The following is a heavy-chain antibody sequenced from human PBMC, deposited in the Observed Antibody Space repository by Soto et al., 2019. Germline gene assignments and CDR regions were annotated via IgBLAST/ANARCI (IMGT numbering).Heavy chain of an antibody. CDR1: GFTFNNYA. CDR2: ISGSGGST. Sequence: GGSLRLSCAASGFTFNNYAMTWVRQAPGKGLEWVSVISGSGGSTHYADSVQGRFSISRDNSKNTVYLQMNSLGVEDTALYYCAKVIVVIAAAGDYFDSWGQGTLVTVSS. J-gene: IGHJ4*02. D-gene: IGHD2-15*01. V-gene: IGHV3-23*01. CDR3: AKVIVVIAAAGDYFDS.